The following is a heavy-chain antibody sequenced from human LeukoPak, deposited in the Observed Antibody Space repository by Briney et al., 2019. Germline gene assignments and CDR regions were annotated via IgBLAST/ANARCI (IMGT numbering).Heavy chain of an antibody. Sequence: SDTLSLTCTVSGGSISGSSYYWVWIRQPPGKGLEWIGTIYYSDSTYYNPSLKSRVTISDDTSKSQFSLKLSSVTAADTAVYYCARDGYNPIDYWGHGTLVTVSS. CDR2: IYYSDST. V-gene: IGHV4-39*02. CDR3: ARDGYNPIDY. CDR1: GGSISGSSYY. J-gene: IGHJ4*01. D-gene: IGHD5-24*01.